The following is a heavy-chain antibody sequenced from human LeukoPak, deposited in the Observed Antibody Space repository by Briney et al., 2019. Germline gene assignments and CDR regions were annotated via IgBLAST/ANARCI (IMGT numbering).Heavy chain of an antibody. Sequence: GGSLRLSCAASGFTFSSYAMSWVRQAPGKGLEWVSAISGSGGSTYYADSVKGRFTISRDNSKNTLYLQMNSLRAEDTAVYYCAKGSDFWSGYYNSVDYYYYMDVWGEGTTVTVSS. D-gene: IGHD3-3*01. CDR3: AKGSDFWSGYYNSVDYYYYMDV. CDR2: ISGSGGST. CDR1: GFTFSSYA. V-gene: IGHV3-23*01. J-gene: IGHJ6*03.